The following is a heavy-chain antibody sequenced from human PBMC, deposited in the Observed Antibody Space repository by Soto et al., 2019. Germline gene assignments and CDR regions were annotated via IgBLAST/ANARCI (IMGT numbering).Heavy chain of an antibody. CDR2: IYHSGTT. D-gene: IGHD5-12*01. V-gene: IGHV4-38-2*02. CDR1: VYSFSSDYY. CDR3: AREKIGWLQDY. J-gene: IGHJ4*02. Sequence: SETLSLTCAVSVYSFSSDYYWAWIRQPPGKGLEWIGNIYHSGTTFYNPSLKSRVTMSIDTSKNQFSLKLTSVTAADTAVYYCAREKIGWLQDYWGQGTLVTVSS.